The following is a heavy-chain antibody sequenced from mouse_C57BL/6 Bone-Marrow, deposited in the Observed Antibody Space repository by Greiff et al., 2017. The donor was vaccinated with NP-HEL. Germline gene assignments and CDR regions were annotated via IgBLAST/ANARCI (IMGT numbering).Heavy chain of an antibody. CDR2: IDPSDSYT. CDR3: ARIEYYYGSNWYFDV. CDR1: GYTFTSYW. V-gene: IGHV1-59*01. Sequence: VQLQQPGAELVRPGTSVKLSCKASGYTFTSYWMHWVKQRPGQGLEWIGVIDPSDSYTNYNQKFKGKATLTVDPSSSTAYMQLSSLTSEDSAVYYCARIEYYYGSNWYFDVWGTGTTVTVSS. D-gene: IGHD1-1*01. J-gene: IGHJ1*03.